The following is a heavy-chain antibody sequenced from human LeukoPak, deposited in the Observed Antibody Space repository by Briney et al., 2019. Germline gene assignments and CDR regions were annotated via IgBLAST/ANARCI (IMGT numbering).Heavy chain of an antibody. J-gene: IGHJ4*02. D-gene: IGHD1-14*01. CDR1: GFTFSSYA. Sequence: GRSLRLSCAASGFTFSSYAMHWVRQAPGKGLEWVAVISYDGSNKYYADSVKGRFTISRDNSKNTLYLQMNSLRAEDTAVYYCAKGERGIVVPGTPLDYWGQGTLVTVSS. CDR3: AKGERGIVVPGTPLDY. CDR2: ISYDGSNK. V-gene: IGHV3-30-3*01.